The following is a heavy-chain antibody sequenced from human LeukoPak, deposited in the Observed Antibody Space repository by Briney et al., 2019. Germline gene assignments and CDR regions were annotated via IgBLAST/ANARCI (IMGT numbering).Heavy chain of an antibody. CDR2: ISSSGSTI. CDR3: ARANGWQQTPLDY. D-gene: IGHD6-13*01. V-gene: IGHV3-11*01. Sequence: GGSLRLSCAASGFTFSDYYMSWIRQAPGKGLEWVSYISSSGSTIYYADSVKGRFTISRDNAKNSLHLQMNSLRAEDTAVYYCARANGWQQTPLDYWGQGTLVTVSS. J-gene: IGHJ4*02. CDR1: GFTFSDYY.